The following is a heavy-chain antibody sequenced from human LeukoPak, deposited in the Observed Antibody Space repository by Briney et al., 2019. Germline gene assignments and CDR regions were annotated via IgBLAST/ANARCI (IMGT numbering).Heavy chain of an antibody. CDR3: ARAGSDILTGYPKGAFDI. CDR2: TNPNSGGT. D-gene: IGHD3-9*01. CDR1: GYTFTGYY. J-gene: IGHJ3*02. Sequence: ASVKVSCKASGYTFTGYYMHWVRQAPGQGLEWMGWTNPNSGGTNYAQKFQGWVTMTRDTSISTAYMELSRLRSDDTAVYYCARAGSDILTGYPKGAFDIWGQGTMVTVSS. V-gene: IGHV1-2*04.